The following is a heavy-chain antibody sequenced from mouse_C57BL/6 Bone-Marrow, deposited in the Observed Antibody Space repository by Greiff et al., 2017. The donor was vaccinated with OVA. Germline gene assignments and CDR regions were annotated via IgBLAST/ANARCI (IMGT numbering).Heavy chain of an antibody. CDR1: GFTFSDYG. J-gene: IGHJ2*01. D-gene: IGHD1-1*02. V-gene: IGHV5-17*01. Sequence: EVKLMESGGGLVKPGGSLKLSCAASGFTFSDYGMHWVRQAPEKGLEWVAYISSGSSTIYYADTVQGRFTISRDNAKNTLFLQMASLRSEDTAMYYCARPVVGYWGPGTTLTVSS. CDR2: ISSGSSTI. CDR3: ARPVVGY.